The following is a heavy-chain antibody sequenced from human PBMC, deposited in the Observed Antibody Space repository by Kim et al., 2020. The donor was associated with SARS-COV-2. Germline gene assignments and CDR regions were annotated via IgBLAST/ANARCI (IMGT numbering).Heavy chain of an antibody. D-gene: IGHD6-6*01. CDR1: GFTFSNAW. Sequence: GGSLRLSCAASGFTFSNAWMSWVRQAPGKGLEWVGRIKSKTDGGTTDYAAPVKGRFTISRDDSKNTLYLQMNSLKTEDTAVYYCTTDLSSIAARDLTYYYDGMDVWGQGTTVTVS. J-gene: IGHJ6*02. CDR3: TTDLSSIAARDLTYYYDGMDV. V-gene: IGHV3-15*01. CDR2: IKSKTDGGTT.